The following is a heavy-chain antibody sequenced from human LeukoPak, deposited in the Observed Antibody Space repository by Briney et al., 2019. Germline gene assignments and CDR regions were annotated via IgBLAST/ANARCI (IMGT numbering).Heavy chain of an antibody. CDR1: GFTFSIYN. Sequence: PGGSLRLSCAASGFTFSIYNMNWVRQAPGKGLEWVSSISSSSSYIYYADSVKGRFTISRDNAKNSLYLQMNSLRGEDTAVYYCAELGITMIGGVWGKGTTVTISS. J-gene: IGHJ6*04. V-gene: IGHV3-21*01. CDR3: AELGITMIGGV. D-gene: IGHD3-10*02. CDR2: ISSSSSYI.